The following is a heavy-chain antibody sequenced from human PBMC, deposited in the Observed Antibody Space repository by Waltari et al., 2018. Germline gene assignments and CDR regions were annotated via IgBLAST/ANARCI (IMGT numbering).Heavy chain of an antibody. CDR1: GFTFRYYT. J-gene: IGHJ3*02. CDR3: ARDRRPTLILGSGAFDI. V-gene: IGHV3-21*01. CDR2: ITSDGTHT. D-gene: IGHD3-22*01. Sequence: EVQLVESGGGLVRPGGSLRLSCAASGFTFRYYTLHLVRQAPGKGPEWISFITSDGTHTTYADSVRGRFTISRDNAKNSLFLQINSLRADDTAVYYCARDRRPTLILGSGAFDIWGQGIKVNVSS.